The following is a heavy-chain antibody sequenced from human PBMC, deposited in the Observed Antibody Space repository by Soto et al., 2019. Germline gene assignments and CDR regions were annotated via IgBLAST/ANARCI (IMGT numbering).Heavy chain of an antibody. J-gene: IGHJ4*02. CDR3: ALWLFYDSSGYSFDY. CDR2: ISAYNGNT. V-gene: IGHV1-18*01. Sequence: APVKVSFKASGYTFTSYGISWVRQAPGQGLEWMGWISAYNGNTNYAQKLQGRVTMTTDTSTSTAYMELRSLRSDDTAVYYCALWLFYDSSGYSFDYCGQGSLVPVSS. D-gene: IGHD3-22*01. CDR1: GYTFTSYG.